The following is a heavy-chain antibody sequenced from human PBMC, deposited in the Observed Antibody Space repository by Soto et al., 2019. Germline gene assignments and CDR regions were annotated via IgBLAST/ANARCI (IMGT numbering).Heavy chain of an antibody. Sequence: GGSLRLSCAASGFTFSSYGMHWVRQAPGKGLEWVAVIWYDGSNKYYADSVKGRFTISRDNSKNTLYLQMNSLRAEDTAVYYCARGPYYDILTGYEFDYWGQGTLVTVSS. CDR1: GFTFSSYG. CDR2: IWYDGSNK. CDR3: ARGPYYDILTGYEFDY. J-gene: IGHJ4*02. V-gene: IGHV3-33*01. D-gene: IGHD3-9*01.